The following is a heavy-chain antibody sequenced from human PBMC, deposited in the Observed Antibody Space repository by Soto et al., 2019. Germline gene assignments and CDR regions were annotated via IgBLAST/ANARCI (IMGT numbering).Heavy chain of an antibody. CDR1: GGSISSYY. V-gene: IGHV4-59*08. CDR3: ARQVGGWAPWYFDY. Sequence: PSETLSLTCTVSGGSISSYYWSWIRQPPGKGLERSGYIYYSGSTNYNPSLKSRVTISVDTSKNQFSLKLSSVTAADTAVYYCARQVGGWAPWYFDYWGQGTLVTVS. CDR2: IYYSGST. D-gene: IGHD6-19*01. J-gene: IGHJ4*02.